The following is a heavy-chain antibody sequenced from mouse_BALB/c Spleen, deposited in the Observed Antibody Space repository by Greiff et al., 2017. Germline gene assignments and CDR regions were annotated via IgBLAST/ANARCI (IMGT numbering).Heavy chain of an antibody. CDR1: GFTFSSYA. Sequence: EVQVVESGGSLVKPGGSLKLSCAASGFTFSSYAMSWVRQTPEKRLEWVATISSGGSYTYYPDSVKGRFTISRDNAKNTLYLQMSSLRSEDTAMYYCARGTTVVAWYFDVWGAGTTVTVSS. V-gene: IGHV5-9-3*01. J-gene: IGHJ1*01. D-gene: IGHD1-1*01. CDR3: ARGTTVVAWYFDV. CDR2: ISSGGSYT.